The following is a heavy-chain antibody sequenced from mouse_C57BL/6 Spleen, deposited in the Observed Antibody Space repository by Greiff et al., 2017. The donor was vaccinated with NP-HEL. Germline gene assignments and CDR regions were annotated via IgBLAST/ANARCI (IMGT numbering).Heavy chain of an antibody. CDR2: ISSGSSTI. V-gene: IGHV5-17*01. CDR3: ARDYYGSSYGFAY. Sequence: EVQLVESGGGLVKPGGSLKLSCAASGFTFSDYGMHWVRQAPEKGLEWVAYISSGSSTIYYAATVKGRFTISRDNAKNTLFLQMTSLRSEDTAMYYCARDYYGSSYGFAYWGQGTLVTVSA. CDR1: GFTFSDYG. D-gene: IGHD1-1*01. J-gene: IGHJ3*01.